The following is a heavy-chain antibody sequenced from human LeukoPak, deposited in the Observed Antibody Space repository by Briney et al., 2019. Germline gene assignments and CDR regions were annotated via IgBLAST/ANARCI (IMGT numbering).Heavy chain of an antibody. D-gene: IGHD6-6*01. V-gene: IGHV3-23*01. Sequence: GGSLRLSCAASGFTFSSYAMSWVRQAPGKGLEWVSAISGSGGSTHYADSVKGRFTISRDNSKNTLYLQMNSLRVDDTAVYYCARDPPAVAANTYGWGQGTLVTVSS. CDR3: ARDPPAVAANTYG. CDR1: GFTFSSYA. CDR2: ISGSGGST. J-gene: IGHJ4*02.